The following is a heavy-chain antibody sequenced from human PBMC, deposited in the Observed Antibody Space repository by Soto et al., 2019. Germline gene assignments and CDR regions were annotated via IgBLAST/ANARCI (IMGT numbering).Heavy chain of an antibody. Sequence: PGESLKISCKGSGYTFTNYWINWVRQMPGKGLEWMGKIDPSDSYTNYSPSFQGHVTISADKSINTAYLQWSSLKASDTAMYYCAGGGVRGVITRTRDYYGMDVWGQGTTVTVSS. CDR1: GYTFTNYW. CDR2: IDPSDSYT. J-gene: IGHJ6*02. D-gene: IGHD3-10*01. V-gene: IGHV5-10-1*01. CDR3: AGGGVRGVITRTRDYYGMDV.